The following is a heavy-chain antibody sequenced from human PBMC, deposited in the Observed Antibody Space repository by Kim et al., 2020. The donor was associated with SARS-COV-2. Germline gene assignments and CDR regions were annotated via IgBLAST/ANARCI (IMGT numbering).Heavy chain of an antibody. Sequence: SETLSLTCTVSGGSISSSSYYWGWIRQPPGKGLEWIGSIYYSGSTYYNPSLKSRVTISVDTSKNQFSLKLSSVTAADTAVYYCRAVTTGDYYYYYGMDVWGQGTTVTVSS. CDR3: RAVTTGDYYYYYGMDV. J-gene: IGHJ6*02. CDR2: IYYSGST. CDR1: GGSISSSSYY. D-gene: IGHD4-4*01. V-gene: IGHV4-39*01.